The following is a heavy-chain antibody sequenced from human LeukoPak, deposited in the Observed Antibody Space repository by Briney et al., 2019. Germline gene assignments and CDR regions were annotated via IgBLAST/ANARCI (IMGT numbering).Heavy chain of an antibody. D-gene: IGHD3-16*02. V-gene: IGHV3-23*01. CDR3: ARDIELST. Sequence: GGSLRLSCAASGFTFSDSAMTWDRQAPGKGLEWVSLISFSGANAYYADSVKGRFTISRDNSNDTLYLQLNSLRAEDTAMYYCARDIELSTWGPGTMVTVSS. CDR2: ISFSGANA. CDR1: GFTFSDSA. J-gene: IGHJ3*01.